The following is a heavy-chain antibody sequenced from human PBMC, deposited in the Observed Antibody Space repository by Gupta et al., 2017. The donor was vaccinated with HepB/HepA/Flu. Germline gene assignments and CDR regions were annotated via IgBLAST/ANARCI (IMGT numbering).Heavy chain of an antibody. CDR1: GFTFSSHW. D-gene: IGHD2-2*01. J-gene: IGHJ3*02. CDR2: IRQDGSER. Sequence: EVQLVESGGGLVQPGGSLRLSCAASGFTFSSHWMHWVRQAPGKGLEWVANIRQDGSERKYVDSVKGRFTISRDNAMDSMYLQMNSLRAEDTAVYYCARGSGSSTRALDIWGQGTVVTVSS. CDR3: ARGSGSSTRALDI. V-gene: IGHV3-7*01.